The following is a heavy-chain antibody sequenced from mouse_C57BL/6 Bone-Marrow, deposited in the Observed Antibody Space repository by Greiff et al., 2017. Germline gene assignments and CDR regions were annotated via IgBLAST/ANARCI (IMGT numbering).Heavy chain of an antibody. CDR1: GISITTGNYR. D-gene: IGHD1-1*01. CDR3: ARESSYWYFDV. V-gene: IGHV3-5*01. Sequence: EVKLQESGPGLVKPSQTVFLTCTVTGISITTGNYRWSWIRQFPGNKLEWIGYIYSSGNITYNPSITSRTTITKDTPKNQFFLEMNSLTAEDTATYYCARESSYWYFDVWGTGTTVTVSS. J-gene: IGHJ1*03. CDR2: IYSSGNI.